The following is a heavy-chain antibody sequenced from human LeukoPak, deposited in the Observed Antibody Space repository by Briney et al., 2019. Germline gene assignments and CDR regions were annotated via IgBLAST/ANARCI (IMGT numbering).Heavy chain of an antibody. CDR3: ARDFAAAVG. CDR1: GFTFSNYR. D-gene: IGHD2-15*01. Sequence: GGSLRLSCAASGFTFSNYRMSWVRRAPGKGLEWVANIKQDGSETHYVDSVRGRFIVSRDNAVFLQMNSLGVEDTAIYYCARDFAAAVGWGQGTLVTVSS. J-gene: IGHJ4*02. CDR2: IKQDGSET. V-gene: IGHV3-7*01.